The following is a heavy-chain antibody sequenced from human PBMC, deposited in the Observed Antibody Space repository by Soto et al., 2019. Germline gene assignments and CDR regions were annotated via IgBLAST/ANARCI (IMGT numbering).Heavy chain of an antibody. Sequence: GGSLRLSCAASGFTFSSYAMHWVRQAPGKGLEWVAVISYDGSNKYYADSVKGRFTISRDNSKNTLYLQMNSLRAEDTAVYYCARDFRGAAAGTEGLWFDPWGQGTLVTVSS. D-gene: IGHD6-13*01. CDR2: ISYDGSNK. CDR3: ARDFRGAAAGTEGLWFDP. J-gene: IGHJ5*02. CDR1: GFTFSSYA. V-gene: IGHV3-30-3*01.